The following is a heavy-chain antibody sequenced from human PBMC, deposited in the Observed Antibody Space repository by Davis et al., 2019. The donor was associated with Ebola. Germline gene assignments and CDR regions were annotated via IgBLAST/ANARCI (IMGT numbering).Heavy chain of an antibody. J-gene: IGHJ6*04. Sequence: AASVKVSCKASGYTFPSSGISWVRQAPGQGLEWMGWISAYNGNTNYAQKLQGRVTMTTDTSTSTAYMELRSLRSDDTAVYYCARDQASSGSYYEVYYYGMDVWGKGTTVTVSS. V-gene: IGHV1-18*01. CDR2: ISAYNGNT. D-gene: IGHD1-26*01. CDR3: ARDQASSGSYYEVYYYGMDV. CDR1: GYTFPSSG.